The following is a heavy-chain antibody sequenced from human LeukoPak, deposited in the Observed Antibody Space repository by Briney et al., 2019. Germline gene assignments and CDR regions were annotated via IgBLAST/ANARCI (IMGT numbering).Heavy chain of an antibody. CDR2: IYTSGST. J-gene: IGHJ4*02. Sequence: SETLSLACTVSGGSISSGSYYWSWIRQPAGKGLEWIGRIYTSGSTNYNPSLKSRVTISVDTFKNQFSLKLSSVTAADTAVYYCARSGLERFFDYWGQGTLVTVSS. V-gene: IGHV4-61*02. CDR3: ARSGLERFFDY. CDR1: GGSISSGSYY. D-gene: IGHD1-1*01.